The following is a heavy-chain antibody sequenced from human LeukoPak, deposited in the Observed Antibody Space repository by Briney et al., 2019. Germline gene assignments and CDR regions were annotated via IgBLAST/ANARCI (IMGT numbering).Heavy chain of an antibody. D-gene: IGHD5-24*01. Sequence: GGSLRLSCAASGFVFSTYAMGWVRQAPGKGLEWVSAISSSGDNTYYADSVKGQFTISRDNSKNTLDLQMNSLRAEDTAVYYCARDLGRDGYSSEYFQHWGQGTLVTVSS. J-gene: IGHJ1*01. CDR1: GFVFSTYA. CDR3: ARDLGRDGYSSEYFQH. V-gene: IGHV3-23*01. CDR2: ISSSGDNT.